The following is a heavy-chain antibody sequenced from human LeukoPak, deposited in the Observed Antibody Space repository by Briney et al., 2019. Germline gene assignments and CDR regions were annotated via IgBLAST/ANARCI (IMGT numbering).Heavy chain of an antibody. J-gene: IGHJ4*02. V-gene: IGHV4-59*08. Sequence: PSETLSLTCTVSGGSISSYYWSWIRQPPGKGLEWIGYIYYSGSTNYNPSLKSRVTISVDTSKNQFSLKLSSVTAADTAVYYCARSVVVITTGRAFDYWGQGTLVTVSS. CDR2: IYYSGST. D-gene: IGHD3-22*01. CDR3: ARSVVVITTGRAFDY. CDR1: GGSISSYY.